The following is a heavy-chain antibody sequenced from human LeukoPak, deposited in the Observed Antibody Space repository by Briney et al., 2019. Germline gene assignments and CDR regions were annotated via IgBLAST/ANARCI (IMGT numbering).Heavy chain of an antibody. CDR2: ISSSSSYI. J-gene: IGHJ3*02. D-gene: IGHD3-10*01. Sequence: GGSLRLSCAASGFNVSTKYVNWVRQAPGKGLEWVSSISSSSSYIYYADSVKGRFTISRDNAKNSLYLQMNSLRAEDTAVYYCARDRSGSGDAFDIWGQGTMVTVSS. V-gene: IGHV3-21*01. CDR1: GFNVSTKY. CDR3: ARDRSGSGDAFDI.